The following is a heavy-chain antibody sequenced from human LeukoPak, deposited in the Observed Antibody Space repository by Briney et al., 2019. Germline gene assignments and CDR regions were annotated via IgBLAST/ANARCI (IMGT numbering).Heavy chain of an antibody. CDR3: AKLSADTTIVAY. J-gene: IGHJ4*02. D-gene: IGHD5-18*01. Sequence: GGSLRLSCAASGFTFSSYALNWVRQAPGKGLEWVSVISDSGGSTYYADSMKGRFTISRDNSKNTLYLQMNSLRAEDTAVYYCAKLSADTTIVAYWGQGTLVTVSS. CDR1: GFTFSSYA. V-gene: IGHV3-23*01. CDR2: ISDSGGST.